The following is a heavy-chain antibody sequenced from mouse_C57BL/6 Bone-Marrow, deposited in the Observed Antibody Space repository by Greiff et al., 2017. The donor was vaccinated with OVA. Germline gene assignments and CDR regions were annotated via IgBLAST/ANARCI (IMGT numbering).Heavy chain of an antibody. J-gene: IGHJ1*03. CDR2: IYPGSGNT. CDR1: GYTFTGYG. V-gene: IGHV1-81*01. CDR3: ADYYPRCFDV. Sequence: QVQLKQSGAELARPGASVKLSCKASGYTFTGYGISWVRQGPGQGLEWIGEIYPGSGNTYYTEKFKGKATLTADKSSSTAYMELRSLTSEDSAVYICADYYPRCFDVWGTGTTVTVSS. D-gene: IGHD1-1*01.